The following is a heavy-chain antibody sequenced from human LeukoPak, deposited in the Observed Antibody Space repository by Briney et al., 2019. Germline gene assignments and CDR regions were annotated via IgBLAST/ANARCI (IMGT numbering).Heavy chain of an antibody. CDR1: GGSFSGYY. V-gene: IGHV4-34*01. J-gene: IGHJ4*02. CDR3: ATRGGGRGIAAAGDFDY. D-gene: IGHD6-13*01. CDR2: INHSGST. Sequence: SETLSLTCAVYGGSFSGYYWSWIRQPPGKGLEWIGEINHSGSTNYNPSLKSRVTISVDTSKNQFSLKVSSVTAADTAVYYCATRGGGRGIAAAGDFDYWGQGILVTVSS.